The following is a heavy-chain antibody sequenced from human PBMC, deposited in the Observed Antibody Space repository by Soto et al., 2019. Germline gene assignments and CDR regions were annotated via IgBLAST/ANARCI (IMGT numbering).Heavy chain of an antibody. CDR1: GFTFSSYG. CDR3: AREAPGSPPDY. J-gene: IGHJ4*02. CDR2: IWYDGSNK. D-gene: IGHD3-10*01. Sequence: QVQLVESGGGVVQPGRSLRLSCAASGFTFSSYGMHWVRQAPGKGLEWVAVIWYDGSNKYYADSVKGRLTISRENSKNTLYLQMNSLRAEDTAVYYCAREAPGSPPDYWGQGTLVTVSS. V-gene: IGHV3-33*01.